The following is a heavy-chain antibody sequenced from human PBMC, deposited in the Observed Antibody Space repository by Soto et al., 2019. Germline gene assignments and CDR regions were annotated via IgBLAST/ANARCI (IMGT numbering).Heavy chain of an antibody. V-gene: IGHV3-30*18. Sequence: QVQLVESGGGVVQPGRSLRLSCVASGFTFRSYGMHWVRQAPGKGLEWVAGVSYSGNDKKFADSVKCRFTISRDNSKDTLYLQMTSLRPEDTAIYYCAKDGDEAAAGYYFDYWGQGTLVTVSS. D-gene: IGHD6-13*01. CDR2: VSYSGNDK. CDR3: AKDGDEAAAGYYFDY. J-gene: IGHJ4*02. CDR1: GFTFRSYG.